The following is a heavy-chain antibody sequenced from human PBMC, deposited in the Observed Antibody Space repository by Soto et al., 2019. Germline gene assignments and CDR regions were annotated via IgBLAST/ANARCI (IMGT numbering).Heavy chain of an antibody. J-gene: IGHJ6*03. CDR3: ARVGHIVVPTTMYYHSYYMDV. CDR1: GGSFSSGGYY. CDR2: IYYSGST. D-gene: IGHD2-21*01. V-gene: IGHV4-31*03. Sequence: PSETLSLTCTVSGGSFSSGGYYWSWIRQHPGKGLEWIGYIYYSGSTYYNPSLQSRVTISVDTSKNQFSLRLSSVTAADTAVYYCARVGHIVVPTTMYYHSYYMDVRGKGTTVTLFS.